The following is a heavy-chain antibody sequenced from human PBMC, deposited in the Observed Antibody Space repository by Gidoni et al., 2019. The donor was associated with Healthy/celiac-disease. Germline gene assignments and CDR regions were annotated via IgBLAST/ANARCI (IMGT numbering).Heavy chain of an antibody. CDR3: ARATTVTLTPEYFQH. CDR1: GGTFSSYA. J-gene: IGHJ1*01. CDR2: IIPIFGTA. D-gene: IGHD4-17*01. Sequence: QVQLVQSGAEVKKPGSSVKVSCKASGGTFSSYAISWVRQATGKGLAWMGGIIPIFGTANYAQKFQGRVTITADESTSTAYMELSSLRSEDTAVYYCARATTVTLTPEYFQHWGQGTLVTVSS. V-gene: IGHV1-69*01.